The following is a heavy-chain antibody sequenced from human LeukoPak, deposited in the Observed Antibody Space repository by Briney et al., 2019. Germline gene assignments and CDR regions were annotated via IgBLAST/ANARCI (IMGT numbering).Heavy chain of an antibody. CDR2: IYHTGST. J-gene: IGHJ4*02. D-gene: IGHD2-8*01. CDR3: ARDRAYCSSGVGIFDY. V-gene: IGHV4-38-2*02. Sequence: SETLSLTCTVSGYSISSGYFWAWIRQSPGKGLEWVGSIYHTGSTYEKSSLKSRVAISVDTSKNQFSLKLNSVTAADTAVYYCARDRAYCSSGVGIFDYWGPGTLVTVSS. CDR1: GYSISSGYF.